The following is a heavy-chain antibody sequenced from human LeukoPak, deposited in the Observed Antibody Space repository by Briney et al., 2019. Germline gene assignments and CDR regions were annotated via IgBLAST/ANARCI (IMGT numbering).Heavy chain of an antibody. V-gene: IGHV3-30*02. Sequence: RSGGSLRLSCAASGFTFSSYGMHWVRQAPGKGLEWVAFIRYDGSNKYYADSVKGRFTISRDNSKNSLYLQMNSLRAEDTAVYYCARDGTDGYSYGYEYFDYWGQGTLVTVSS. J-gene: IGHJ4*02. D-gene: IGHD5-18*01. CDR1: GFTFSSYG. CDR2: IRYDGSNK. CDR3: ARDGTDGYSYGYEYFDY.